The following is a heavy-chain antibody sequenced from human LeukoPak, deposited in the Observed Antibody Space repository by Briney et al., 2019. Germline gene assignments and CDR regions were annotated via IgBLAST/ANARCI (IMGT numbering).Heavy chain of an antibody. D-gene: IGHD3-3*02. Sequence: SETLSLTCTVSDGFISSGGNYWSWVRQPPGKGLEWIGCIYHSGTTYYNPSLKSRVTISVDRSKNQFSLKLTSVTATDTAVYYCARDPFLEWIHAFDIWGQGTMVTVSS. CDR3: ARDPFLEWIHAFDI. CDR2: IYHSGTT. J-gene: IGHJ3*02. V-gene: IGHV4-30-2*01. CDR1: DGFISSGGNY.